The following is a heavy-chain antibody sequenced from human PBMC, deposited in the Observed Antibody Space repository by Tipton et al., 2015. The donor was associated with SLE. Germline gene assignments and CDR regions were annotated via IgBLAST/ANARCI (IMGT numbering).Heavy chain of an antibody. D-gene: IGHD4-23*01. CDR1: GYTFTTYG. V-gene: IGHV1-18*01. Sequence: QLVQSGVEVKKPGASVRVSCKASGYTFTTYGISWVRQAPGQGLEWMGWISTYNGDTNYAQNLQGRVTMTTDTSTSTAYMELRSLRSDDTAVYYCALRWPDTWTTVYWGQGTLVTVSS. J-gene: IGHJ4*02. CDR2: ISTYNGDT. CDR3: ALRWPDTWTTVY.